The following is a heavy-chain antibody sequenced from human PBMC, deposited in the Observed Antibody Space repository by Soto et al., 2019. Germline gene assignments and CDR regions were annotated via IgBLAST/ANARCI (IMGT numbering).Heavy chain of an antibody. D-gene: IGHD5-18*01. J-gene: IGHJ6*02. V-gene: IGHV3-21*01. CDR2: ISSSSSYI. Sequence: EVQLVESGGGLGKPGGSLRLSCAASGFTFSSYSMNWVRQAPGKGLEWVSSISSSSSYIYYADSVKGRFTISRDNAKNSLYLQMNSLRAEDTAVYYCARDGSTAMVIPDGMDVWGQGTTVTVSS. CDR3: ARDGSTAMVIPDGMDV. CDR1: GFTFSSYS.